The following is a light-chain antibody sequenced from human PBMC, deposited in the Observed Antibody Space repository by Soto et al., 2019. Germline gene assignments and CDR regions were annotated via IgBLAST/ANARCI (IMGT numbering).Light chain of an antibody. J-gene: IGKJ1*01. CDR3: LHLDSYPRT. Sequence: EIQVTQSPTSLSASVGDRVTITCRASRSIGNNLNWYQQKPGKAPKRLIYGASTLQSGVPSRFSGSGSGTAFTLTISSLQPEDFATYYCLHLDSYPRTFGQGTKVEIK. CDR1: RSIGNN. CDR2: GAS. V-gene: IGKV1-17*01.